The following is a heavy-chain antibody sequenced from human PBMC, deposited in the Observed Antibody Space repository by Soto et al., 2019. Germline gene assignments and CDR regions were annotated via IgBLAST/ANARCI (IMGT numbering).Heavy chain of an antibody. CDR3: ARGDPLLLFGVKVYYGMDV. J-gene: IGHJ6*02. V-gene: IGHV4-59*01. CDR1: GGSISSYY. CDR2: IYYSGST. D-gene: IGHD3-10*01. Sequence: QVQLQESGPGLVKPSETLSLTCTVSGGSISSYYWSWIRQPPGKGLEWIGYIYYSGSTTYNPSLSRPRTISVDTSKNQFSLKLSALTAADPAVYYCARGDPLLLFGVKVYYGMDVLGPGPTVTVSS.